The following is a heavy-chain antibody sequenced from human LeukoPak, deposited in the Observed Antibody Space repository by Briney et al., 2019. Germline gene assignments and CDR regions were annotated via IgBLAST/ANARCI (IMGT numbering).Heavy chain of an antibody. Sequence: GASVTVSCKASGGTFSSYAISWVRQAPGQGLEWMGGIIPIFGTANYAQKFQGRVTITADESTSTAYMELSSLRSEDTAVYYCARSMSGSLLYYYYYGMDVWGQGTTVTVSS. CDR3: ARSMSGSLLYYYYYGMDV. V-gene: IGHV1-69*13. CDR1: GGTFSSYA. CDR2: IIPIFGTA. D-gene: IGHD1-26*01. J-gene: IGHJ6*02.